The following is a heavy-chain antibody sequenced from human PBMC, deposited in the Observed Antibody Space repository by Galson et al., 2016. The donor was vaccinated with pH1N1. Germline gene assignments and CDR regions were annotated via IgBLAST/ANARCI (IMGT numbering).Heavy chain of an antibody. Sequence: SLRLSCAASGFTFRDYLMSWARQAPGKGLEWVANIKQDGSEKYYVDSVKGRFTISRDNAKSSLYLQMISLRAEDTAVYYCVRDHGYGDSDPSHYYNGMDVGGQGTTVTVSS. D-gene: IGHD4-17*01. CDR1: GFTFRDYL. CDR2: IKQDGSEK. CDR3: VRDHGYGDSDPSHYYNGMDV. V-gene: IGHV3-7*01. J-gene: IGHJ6*02.